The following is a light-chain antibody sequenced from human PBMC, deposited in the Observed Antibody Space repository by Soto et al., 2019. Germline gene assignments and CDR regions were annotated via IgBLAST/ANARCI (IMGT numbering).Light chain of an antibody. Sequence: EIVLTQSPATLSLSPGERATLSCRASQSISSYLAWYQQKPGQAPRLLIYGASNRATGIPARFSGSGSGTDFTLTISSLEHEDFALYYCQQRSNSPPAFGQGTRVDIK. V-gene: IGKV3-11*01. CDR1: QSISSY. J-gene: IGKJ1*01. CDR3: QQRSNSPPA. CDR2: GAS.